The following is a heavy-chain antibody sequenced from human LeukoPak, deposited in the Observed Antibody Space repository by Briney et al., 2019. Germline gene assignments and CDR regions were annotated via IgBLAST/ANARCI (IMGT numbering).Heavy chain of an antibody. CDR3: ARGVGQWLANWFDP. D-gene: IGHD6-19*01. CDR1: GYTFTGYY. Sequence: ASVKVSCKASGYTFTGYYMHWVRQAPGQGLEWMGWFNPNSGGTNYAQRFQGRVTMTRDTSISTAYMELSRLRSDDTAVYYCARGVGQWLANWFDPWGQGTLVTVSS. CDR2: FNPNSGGT. V-gene: IGHV1-2*02. J-gene: IGHJ5*02.